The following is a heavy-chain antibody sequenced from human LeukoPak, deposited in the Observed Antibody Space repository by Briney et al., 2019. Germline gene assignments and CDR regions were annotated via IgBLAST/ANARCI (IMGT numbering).Heavy chain of an antibody. J-gene: IGHJ5*02. Sequence: SETLSLTCTVSGGSISNSSYYWGWIRQPPGKGMEWIGSIYYSGSTYYNPSLKSRVTISVDTSKTQFSLKLKLSSVTAADTAVYYCARQPGSPDYDPRFDPWGQGTLVTVSS. V-gene: IGHV4-39*01. CDR1: GGSISNSSYY. CDR3: ARQPGSPDYDPRFDP. D-gene: IGHD3-22*01. CDR2: IYYSGST.